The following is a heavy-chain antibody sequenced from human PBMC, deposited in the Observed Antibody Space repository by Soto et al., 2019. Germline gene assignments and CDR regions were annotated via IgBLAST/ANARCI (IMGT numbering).Heavy chain of an antibody. Sequence: PGGSLRLSCAASGFTFSSYSMHWVRQAPGKGLEWVAVTSYDESNKYYADSVKGRITISRDNSKNTLFLQMDSLRGEDTAVYYCARGPFCGGGSCHTPFGLDVWALGTTVTVSS. CDR1: GFTFSSYS. V-gene: IGHV3-30-3*01. J-gene: IGHJ6*02. D-gene: IGHD2-15*01. CDR2: TSYDESNK. CDR3: ARGPFCGGGSCHTPFGLDV.